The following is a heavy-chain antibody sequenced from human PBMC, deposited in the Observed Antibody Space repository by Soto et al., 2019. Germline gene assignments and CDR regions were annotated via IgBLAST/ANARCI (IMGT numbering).Heavy chain of an antibody. CDR1: GFTLSRHA. Sequence: DVQLVESGGGLVQRGGSLRLSCAASGFTLSRHAMSWVRQPPAKGLECVSASGRSGATYSADSVKVRFLISRDNSKNTLYLEMNSLSPEDTSVYYCVKKGSGGNWFDPWGQGTLVTVS. CDR2: SGRSGAT. CDR3: VKKGSGGNWFDP. J-gene: IGHJ5*02. D-gene: IGHD2-15*01. V-gene: IGHV3-23*04.